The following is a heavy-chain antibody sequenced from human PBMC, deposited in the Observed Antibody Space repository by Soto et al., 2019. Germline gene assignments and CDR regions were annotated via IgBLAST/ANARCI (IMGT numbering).Heavy chain of an antibody. V-gene: IGHV1-18*01. J-gene: IGHJ6*02. CDR2: ISAYNGNT. Sequence: GASVKVSCXASGYTVTSYGISWVRQAPGQGLEWMGWISAYNGNTNYAQKLQGRVTMTTDTSTSTAYMELRSLRSDDTAVYYCARVRGYNHYYYYGMAVWGQGTTVTVS. CDR1: GYTVTSYG. D-gene: IGHD5-12*01. CDR3: ARVRGYNHYYYYGMAV.